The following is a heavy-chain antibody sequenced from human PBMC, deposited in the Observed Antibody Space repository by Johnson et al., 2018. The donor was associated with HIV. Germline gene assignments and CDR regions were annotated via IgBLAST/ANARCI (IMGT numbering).Heavy chain of an antibody. CDR2: ISSSGDII. J-gene: IGHJ3*02. D-gene: IGHD6-13*01. CDR1: GFTFSDYY. Sequence: QVQLVESGGGLVKPGGSLRLSCAASGFTFSDYYMTWIRQAPGKGLEWLSFISSSGDIIRYADSVQGRFTLSRDNSKNTLYLHMNRRTAADTAVYYCASPLEAAAGPMDAFDIWGQGTMVTVSS. CDR3: ASPLEAAAGPMDAFDI. V-gene: IGHV3-11*04.